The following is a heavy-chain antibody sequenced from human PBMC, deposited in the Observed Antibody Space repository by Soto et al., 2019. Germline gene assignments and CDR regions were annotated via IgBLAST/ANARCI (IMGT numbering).Heavy chain of an antibody. CDR1: GYTFTSYG. Sequence: VQLVQSGAEVKKPGASVKVSCKASGYTFTSYGISWVRQAPGQGLEWMGWISAYNGNTNYAQKLQGRVTMTTDTSTSTAYMELRSLRSDDTAVYYCARTGDGYNLRLPFWPLTYWGQGTLVTVSS. J-gene: IGHJ4*02. CDR2: ISAYNGNT. D-gene: IGHD2-21*01. V-gene: IGHV1-18*01. CDR3: ARTGDGYNLRLPFWPLTY.